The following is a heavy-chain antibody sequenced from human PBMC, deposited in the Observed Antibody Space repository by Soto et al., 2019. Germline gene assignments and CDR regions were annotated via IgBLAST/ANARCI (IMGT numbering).Heavy chain of an antibody. CDR2: ISSSSSTT. D-gene: IGHD5-12*01. CDR1: GFTFSSYS. V-gene: IGHV3-48*01. Sequence: PGGSLRLSCAASGFTFSSYSMNWVRQAPGKGLEWVSYISSSSSTTYYPASVQGRFTISRENAENSLYLQMNSLRAGDTAVYYCARVLRGYSGFEDYFDYWGQGALVTVSS. J-gene: IGHJ4*02. CDR3: ARVLRGYSGFEDYFDY.